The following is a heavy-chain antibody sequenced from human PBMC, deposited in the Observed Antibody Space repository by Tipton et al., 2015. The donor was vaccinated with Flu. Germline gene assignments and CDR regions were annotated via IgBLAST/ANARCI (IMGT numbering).Heavy chain of an antibody. CDR2: VDHSGTT. J-gene: IGHJ3*02. D-gene: IGHD2-21*02. CDR3: ARPDAGMTVTI. Sequence: TLSLTCNVYGGSFSDWHWTWIRQSPGKGLEWIGEVDHSGTTRYNPSLTSRLAISVDTSKNQFSLRLTSVTAADTAVYYCARPDAGMTVTIWSQGTVVTVSS. CDR1: GGSFSDWH. V-gene: IGHV4-34*01.